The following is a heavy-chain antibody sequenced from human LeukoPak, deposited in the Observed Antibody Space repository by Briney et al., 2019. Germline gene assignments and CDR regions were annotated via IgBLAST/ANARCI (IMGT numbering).Heavy chain of an antibody. J-gene: IGHJ4*02. CDR2: IYTSGST. CDR1: GGSISSYY. V-gene: IGHV4-4*09. Sequence: SETLSLTCTVSGGSISSYYWSWIRQPPGQGLEWIGYIYTSGSTNYNPSLKSRVTISVDTSKNQFSLKLSSVTAADTAVYYCARPADGDYVYFDYWGQGTLVTVSS. D-gene: IGHD4-17*01. CDR3: ARPADGDYVYFDY.